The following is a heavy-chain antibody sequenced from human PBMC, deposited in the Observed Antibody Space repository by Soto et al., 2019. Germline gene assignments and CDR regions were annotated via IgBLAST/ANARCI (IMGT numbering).Heavy chain of an antibody. J-gene: IGHJ5*02. Sequence: EVQLVESGGGLVQTGGSLRLSCAVSGFRFRDYWMSWVRQAPGKGLEWVANIKQDESDKYYVDSVKGRITISRDNAKNALYLQMNSLRVEDTAVYYCAAYCYTMTCTHFHGYSWGQGTQVTVSS. CDR3: AAYCYTMTCTHFHGYS. CDR2: IKQDESDK. CDR1: GFRFRDYW. V-gene: IGHV3-7*03. D-gene: IGHD3-16*02.